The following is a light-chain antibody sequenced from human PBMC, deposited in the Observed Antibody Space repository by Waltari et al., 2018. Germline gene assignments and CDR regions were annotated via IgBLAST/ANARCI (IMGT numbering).Light chain of an antibody. CDR1: QSVNNY. V-gene: IGKV3-11*01. Sequence: EIVLTQSPATLSLSPGERATLSCRASQSVNNYLAWYQHKPGQTPRLLIYGVSNRATGIPARFSGSWSGTDFILTISSLEPEDFAVYYCQQRSNWPPSITFGQGTRLEIK. CDR3: QQRSNWPPSIT. CDR2: GVS. J-gene: IGKJ5*01.